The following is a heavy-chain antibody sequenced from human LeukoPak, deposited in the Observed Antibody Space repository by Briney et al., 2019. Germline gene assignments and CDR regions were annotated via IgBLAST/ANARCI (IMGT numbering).Heavy chain of an antibody. J-gene: IGHJ4*02. CDR2: ISAYNGNT. CDR3: TRDLPYSSSWEPIDY. CDR1: GYTFTSYG. V-gene: IGHV1-18*01. Sequence: ASVKVSCKASGYTFTSYGINWVRQAPGQGPEWMGWISAYNGNTKYAQNLQGRVTMTTDTSTSTAYMELRSLRSDDTAVYYCTRDLPYSSSWEPIDYWGQGTLVTVSS. D-gene: IGHD6-13*01.